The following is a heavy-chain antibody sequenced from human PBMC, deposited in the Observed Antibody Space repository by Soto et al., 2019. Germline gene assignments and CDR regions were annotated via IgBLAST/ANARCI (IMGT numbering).Heavy chain of an antibody. V-gene: IGHV1-69*12. CDR2: IILPFGTA. CDR3: ARGPYYPGYFDY. J-gene: IGHJ4*02. D-gene: IGHD1-26*01. CDR1: GGTFSNYA. Sequence: QVRLVQSGAEVKKPGSSVKVSCKASGGTFSNYAISWVRQAPGQGLEWMGGIILPFGTANYAQKFQGRVTITADESMTTAYMELSGLRSEDTAVYYGARGPYYPGYFDYWGQGTLVTVSS.